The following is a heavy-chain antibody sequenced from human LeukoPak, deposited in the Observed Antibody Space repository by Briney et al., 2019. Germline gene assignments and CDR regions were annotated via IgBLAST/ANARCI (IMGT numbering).Heavy chain of an antibody. CDR2: IYNSGRT. D-gene: IGHD5-18*01. Sequence: PSETLSLTCTVSGGSISTYYWSWIRQPPGKGLEWIGDIYNSGRTNYNPSLKSRDTISVDTSKNKFSLKLSSVTAADTAVYYCARGGYSYGYDDDFDYWGQGTLVTVSS. V-gene: IGHV4-59*01. CDR1: GGSISTYY. CDR3: ARGGYSYGYDDDFDY. J-gene: IGHJ4*02.